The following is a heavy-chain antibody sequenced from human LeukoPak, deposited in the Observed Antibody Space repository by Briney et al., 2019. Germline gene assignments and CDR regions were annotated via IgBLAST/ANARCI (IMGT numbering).Heavy chain of an antibody. D-gene: IGHD3-10*01. CDR3: ARGYYGSADY. Sequence: PGGSLRLSCAASGFTFSSYDMHWVLQSTGKGLEWVSLIGTAGDTYYADSVKGRFTISRENAKNSLHLQMNSLRAGDTAVYYCARGYYGSADYWGQGTLVTVSS. J-gene: IGHJ4*02. CDR2: IGTAGDT. V-gene: IGHV3-13*04. CDR1: GFTFSSYD.